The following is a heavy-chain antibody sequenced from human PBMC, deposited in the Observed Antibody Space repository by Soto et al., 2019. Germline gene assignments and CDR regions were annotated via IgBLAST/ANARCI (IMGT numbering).Heavy chain of an antibody. J-gene: IGHJ4*02. CDR3: ARQIAATGTAGTFDY. CDR1: GDSVSSNSAA. V-gene: IGHV6-1*01. CDR2: TYYRSKWSN. Sequence: QVQLQQSGPGLVKPSQTLSLTCAISGDSVSSNSAAWTWIRQSPSRGLEWLGRTYYRSKWSNDYAISVKRRITINPDTSNNQFSLHLNSVTPEDTAVYYCARQIAATGTAGTFDYWGQGTLVTVSS. D-gene: IGHD6-13*01.